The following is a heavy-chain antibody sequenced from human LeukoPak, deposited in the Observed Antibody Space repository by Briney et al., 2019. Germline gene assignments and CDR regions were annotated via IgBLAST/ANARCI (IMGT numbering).Heavy chain of an antibody. D-gene: IGHD2-21*02. J-gene: IGHJ6*03. CDR3: ARGAGDPGYYYYYMDV. CDR2: INPDGSEK. Sequence: PGGSLRLSCGASVFTFRSYWMSWVRQAPGKGLEWVANINPDGSEKHYVDSVKGRFTISRDNAKNSLFLQMNSLRAEDTALYYCARGAGDPGYYYYYMDVWGKGTTVTVSS. CDR1: VFTFRSYW. V-gene: IGHV3-7*03.